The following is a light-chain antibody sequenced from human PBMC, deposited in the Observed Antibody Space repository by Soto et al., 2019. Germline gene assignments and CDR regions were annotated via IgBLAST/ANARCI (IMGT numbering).Light chain of an antibody. V-gene: IGLV1-40*01. CDR2: DNN. Sequence: QSVLTQPPSVSGAPGQRVTISCTGSSSNIGAGYDVHWYQQVPGTAPKLLISDNNNRPSGVPDRFSGSKSGTSASLAITGLQAEDEADYHCQSYDSILSGAVFGGGTKLTVL. J-gene: IGLJ2*01. CDR3: QSYDSILSGAV. CDR1: SSNIGAGYD.